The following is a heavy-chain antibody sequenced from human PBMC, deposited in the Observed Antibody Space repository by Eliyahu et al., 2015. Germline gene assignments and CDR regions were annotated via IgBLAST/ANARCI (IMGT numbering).Heavy chain of an antibody. CDR2: ISAYNGNT. CDR1: GYTFTSYG. J-gene: IGHJ4*02. Sequence: QVQLVQSGAEVKKPGASVKVSCKASGYTFTSYGISWVRQAPGQGLEWMGWISAYNGNTNYAQKLQGRVTMTTDTSTSTAYMELRSLRSDDTAVYYCAARPEGWLRPYDFDYWGQGTLVTVSS. CDR3: AARPEGWLRPYDFDY. D-gene: IGHD5-12*01. V-gene: IGHV1-18*01.